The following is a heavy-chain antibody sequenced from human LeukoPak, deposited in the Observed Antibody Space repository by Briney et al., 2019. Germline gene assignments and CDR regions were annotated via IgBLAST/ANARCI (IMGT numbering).Heavy chain of an antibody. CDR2: MNPISGST. J-gene: IGHJ5*02. Sequence: ASVKVSCQASGYTFTTYDINWVRQAAGQGLEWMGWMNPISGSTGYAQKFQGRVTMTRNTSISTAYMELSSLRSEDTAVYYCATSKSRSATPANGWFDPWGQGTLVTVSS. V-gene: IGHV1-8*01. CDR3: ATSKSRSATPANGWFDP. D-gene: IGHD5-24*01. CDR1: GYTFTTYD.